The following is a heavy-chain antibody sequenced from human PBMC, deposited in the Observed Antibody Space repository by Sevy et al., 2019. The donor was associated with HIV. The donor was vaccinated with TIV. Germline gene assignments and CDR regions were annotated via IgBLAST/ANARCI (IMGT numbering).Heavy chain of an antibody. D-gene: IGHD6-13*01. J-gene: IGHJ6*02. CDR1: GYTFTSNY. CDR2: INPSGVSA. V-gene: IGHV1-46*01. Sequence: ASVKVCCKASGYTFTSNYMHWVRQAPGQGLEWMGIINPSGVSASYAQKFQGRVTVTRDTSTSTVYMELSSLRSEDTAVYYCARDRAAAGKKYYYYGIDVRGQGTTVTVSS. CDR3: ARDRAAAGKKYYYYGIDV.